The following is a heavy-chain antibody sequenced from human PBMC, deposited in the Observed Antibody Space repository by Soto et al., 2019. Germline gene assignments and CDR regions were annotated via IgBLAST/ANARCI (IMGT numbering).Heavy chain of an antibody. CDR2: IYYSGST. V-gene: IGHV4-31*03. D-gene: IGHD5-18*01. CDR1: GGSISSGGYY. Sequence: QVQLQESGPGLVKPSQTLSLTCTVSGGSISSGGYYWGWIRQHPGKGLEWIGYIYYSGSTYYNPSLKSRVTISVDTSKNQFSLKLSSVTAADTAVYYCARALVSRGYSYGYLDYWGQGTLVTVSS. CDR3: ARALVSRGYSYGYLDY. J-gene: IGHJ4*02.